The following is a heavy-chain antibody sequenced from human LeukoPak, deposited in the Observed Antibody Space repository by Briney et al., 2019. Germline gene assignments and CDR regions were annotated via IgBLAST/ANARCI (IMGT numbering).Heavy chain of an antibody. Sequence: PGGSLRLSCAASGFTFSIYWMHWVRQTPGKGLEWVSRLNSDASVTTYSDSVKGRFTISRDNAKNTLYLQMSSLRAEDTAVYYCVRDWGAYYHFFGYWGQGTLVTVSS. CDR3: VRDWGAYYHFFGY. CDR2: LNSDASVT. D-gene: IGHD3-22*01. J-gene: IGHJ4*02. CDR1: GFTFSIYW. V-gene: IGHV3-74*01.